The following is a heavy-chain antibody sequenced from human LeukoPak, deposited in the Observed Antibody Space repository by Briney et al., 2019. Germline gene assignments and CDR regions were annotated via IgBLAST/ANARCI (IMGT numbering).Heavy chain of an antibody. J-gene: IGHJ4*02. CDR1: GDSIGSYY. CDR2: IYTSGGT. V-gene: IGHV4-4*09. Sequence: NPSETLSLTCTVSGDSIGSYYWSWIRQPPGEGLEWIGYIYTSGGTNYIPSLKGRVTISIDTSKNQFSLKLSSVTAADSAVYYCARLTRLSTSPDRYYLDYWGQGTLVTVSS. D-gene: IGHD6-6*01. CDR3: ARLTRLSTSPDRYYLDY.